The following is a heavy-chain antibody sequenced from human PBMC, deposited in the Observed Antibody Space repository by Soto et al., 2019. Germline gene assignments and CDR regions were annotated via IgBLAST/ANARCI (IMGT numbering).Heavy chain of an antibody. J-gene: IGHJ4*02. CDR2: FDPEDGET. CDR1: GYTLTELS. D-gene: IGHD1-26*01. V-gene: IGHV1-24*01. CDR3: ARDFGSYWVFFDY. Sequence: GASVKVSCKVSGYTLTELSMHWVRQAPGKGLVWMGRFDPEDGETIYAQKFQGRVTITADESTSTAYMELSSLRSEDTAVYYCARDFGSYWVFFDYWGQGTLVTVSS.